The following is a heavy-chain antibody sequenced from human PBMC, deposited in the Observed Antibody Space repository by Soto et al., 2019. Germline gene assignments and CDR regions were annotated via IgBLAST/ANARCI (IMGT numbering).Heavy chain of an antibody. D-gene: IGHD4-17*01. Sequence: QVQLQESGPGLVKPSQTLSLTCTVSGASISNDDYYWSWLRQPPGKGLEWIGHIYYNGNTYFNPSLKSRLTMSLDTSQNQFSLHLTSVIAADSASYFCARATTVTSSFFYYGLDVWGQGTTVTVSS. V-gene: IGHV4-30-4*08. J-gene: IGHJ6*02. CDR1: GASISNDDYY. CDR3: ARATTVTSSFFYYGLDV. CDR2: IYYNGNT.